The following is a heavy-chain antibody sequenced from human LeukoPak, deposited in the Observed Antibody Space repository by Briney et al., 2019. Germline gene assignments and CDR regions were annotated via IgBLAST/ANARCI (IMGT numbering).Heavy chain of an antibody. J-gene: IGHJ5*02. CDR3: ARGEAHIVVVVAATPGWFDP. CDR2: IYYSGST. D-gene: IGHD2-15*01. Sequence: SETLSLTCTVSGGSISSSSYYWGWIRQPPGKGLEWIGCIYYSGSTYYNPSLKSRVTISVDTSKNQFSLKLSSVTAADTAVYYCARGEAHIVVVVAATPGWFDPWGQGTLVTVSS. CDR1: GGSISSSSYY. V-gene: IGHV4-39*07.